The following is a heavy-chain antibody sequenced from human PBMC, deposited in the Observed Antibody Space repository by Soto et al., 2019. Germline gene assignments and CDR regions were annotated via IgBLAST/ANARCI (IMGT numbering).Heavy chain of an antibody. D-gene: IGHD3-10*01. V-gene: IGHV1-46*01. J-gene: IGHJ6*02. CDR2: INPSGGST. CDR3: ARDYCYGSGSSLFYYYGMDV. Sequence: RASVKVSCKASGYTFTSYYMHWVRQAPGQGLEWMGIINPSGGSTSYAQKFQGRVTMTRDTSTSTVYMELSSLRSEDTAVYYCARDYCYGSGSSLFYYYGMDVWGQGTTVTVSS. CDR1: GYTFTSYY.